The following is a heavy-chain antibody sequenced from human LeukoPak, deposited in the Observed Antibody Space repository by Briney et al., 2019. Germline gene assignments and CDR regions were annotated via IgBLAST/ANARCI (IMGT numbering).Heavy chain of an antibody. CDR3: ARESQAVAFFDY. D-gene: IGHD6-19*01. V-gene: IGHV4-34*01. J-gene: IGHJ4*02. CDR2: INHSGST. Sequence: PSETLSLTCAVYGGSFSGYYWSWIRQPPGKGLEWIGEINHSGSTNYNPSLKSRVTISVDTSKNQFSLKLSSVTAADTAVYYCARESQAVAFFDYWGQGTLVTVSS. CDR1: GGSFSGYY.